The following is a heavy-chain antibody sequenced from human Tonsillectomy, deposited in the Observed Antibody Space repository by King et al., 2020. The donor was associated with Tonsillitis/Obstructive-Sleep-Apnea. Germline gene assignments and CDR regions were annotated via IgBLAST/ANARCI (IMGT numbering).Heavy chain of an antibody. J-gene: IGHJ4*02. V-gene: IGHV1-46*01. CDR3: ARDSKEVPEYYFDF. CDR2: INPSGGST. D-gene: IGHD2-2*01. CDR1: GYTFTSYY. Sequence: QVQLVQSGAEVKKPGASVKVSCKASGYTFTSYYMHWVRQAPGQGLEWMGIINPSGGSTTYPPKFQGRVIMTRDTSTSTVYMELSSLRSEDTAVYYCARDSKEVPEYYFDFWGQGTLVTDSS.